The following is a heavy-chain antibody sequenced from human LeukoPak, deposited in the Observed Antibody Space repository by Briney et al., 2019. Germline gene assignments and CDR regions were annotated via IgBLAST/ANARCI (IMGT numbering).Heavy chain of an antibody. Sequence: QPGGSLRLSCAASGFTFSSDWMHWVRQAPGKGLVWVSRIKSDGSSTRYADSVKGRFTISRDNAKNSLYLQMNSLRAEDTAVYYCAREVKAVPGDESFDYWGQGTLVTVSS. J-gene: IGHJ4*02. CDR2: IKSDGSST. CDR3: AREVKAVPGDESFDY. CDR1: GFTFSSDW. D-gene: IGHD6-19*01. V-gene: IGHV3-74*01.